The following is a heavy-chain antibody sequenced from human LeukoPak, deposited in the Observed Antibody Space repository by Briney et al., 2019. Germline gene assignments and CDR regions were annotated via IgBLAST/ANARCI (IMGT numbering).Heavy chain of an antibody. CDR1: GFTFSSYS. Sequence: GWSLRLSCAASGFTFSSYSMNWVRQAPGKGLEWVSYISSSGSSIFYADSVKGRFTISRDNAKNSLYLQMNSLRDEDTAVYYCARAHSSGYSSGWYSGYWGQGTLVTVSS. J-gene: IGHJ4*02. D-gene: IGHD6-19*01. CDR2: ISSSGSSI. V-gene: IGHV3-48*02. CDR3: ARAHSSGYSSGWYSGY.